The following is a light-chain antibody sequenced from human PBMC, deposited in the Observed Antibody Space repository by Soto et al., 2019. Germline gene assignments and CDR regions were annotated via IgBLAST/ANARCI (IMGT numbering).Light chain of an antibody. Sequence: ETVLTQSPGTLSLSPGESATLSCRASQSVSSSYLAWYQQKPGQAPRLLIYGTSSRATGIPDRFSGSGSGTDFTLTISRLEPEDFALYYCQQFAPSPSYSFGQGTKLEIK. V-gene: IGKV3-20*01. CDR1: QSVSSSY. CDR2: GTS. CDR3: QQFAPSPSYS. J-gene: IGKJ2*01.